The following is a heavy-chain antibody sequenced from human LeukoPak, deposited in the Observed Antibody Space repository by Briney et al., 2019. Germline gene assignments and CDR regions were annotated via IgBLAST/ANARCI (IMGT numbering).Heavy chain of an antibody. Sequence: GGSLRLSCAASGFTFSSYAMHWVRQAPGKGLEWVAVISYDGSNKYYADSVKGRFTISRDNSKNTLYLQMNSLRAEDTAVYYCAREGTAMVRVFDYWGQGTLVTVSS. V-gene: IGHV3-30-3*01. CDR2: ISYDGSNK. CDR3: AREGTAMVRVFDY. J-gene: IGHJ4*02. CDR1: GFTFSSYA. D-gene: IGHD5-18*01.